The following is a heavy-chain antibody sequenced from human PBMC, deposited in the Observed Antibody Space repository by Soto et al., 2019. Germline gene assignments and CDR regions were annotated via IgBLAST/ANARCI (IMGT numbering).Heavy chain of an antibody. Sequence: SETLSLTCTVSGGSISSYYWSWIRQPPGKGLEWIGYIYYSGSTNYNPSLKSRVTISVDTSKNQFSLKLSSVTAADTAVYYCARVFPVLFRFTNCFDPWGQGTLVTVSS. J-gene: IGHJ5*02. CDR1: GGSISSYY. D-gene: IGHD4-17*01. V-gene: IGHV4-59*08. CDR2: IYYSGST. CDR3: ARVFPVLFRFTNCFDP.